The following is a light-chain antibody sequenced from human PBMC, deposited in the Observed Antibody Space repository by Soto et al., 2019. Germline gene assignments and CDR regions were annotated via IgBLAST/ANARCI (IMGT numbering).Light chain of an antibody. V-gene: IGKV3-20*01. J-gene: IGKJ1*01. CDR3: QQYGSSPPWT. CDR1: QSVRSSY. Sequence: EIVLTQSPGTLSLSPGERATLSCRASQSVRSSYLAWYQQKPGQAPRLLIYGASSRATGIPDRFSGSGSGTDFTLTISRLGPEDFAVYYCQQYGSSPPWTFGQGTKVEIK. CDR2: GAS.